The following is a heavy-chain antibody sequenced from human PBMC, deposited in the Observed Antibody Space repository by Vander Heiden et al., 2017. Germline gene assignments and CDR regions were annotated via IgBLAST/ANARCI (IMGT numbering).Heavy chain of an antibody. CDR1: GYTFTSYY. V-gene: IGHV1-46*03. Sequence: QVQLVQSGAEVKKPGASVKVSCKASGYTFTSYYMHWVRQAPGQGLEWMGIINPSGGSTSYAQKCQGRVTMTRDTSTSTVYMELSSLRSEDTAVYYCARDIVGGPCDYWGQGTLVTVSS. J-gene: IGHJ4*02. CDR2: INPSGGST. D-gene: IGHD1-26*01. CDR3: ARDIVGGPCDY.